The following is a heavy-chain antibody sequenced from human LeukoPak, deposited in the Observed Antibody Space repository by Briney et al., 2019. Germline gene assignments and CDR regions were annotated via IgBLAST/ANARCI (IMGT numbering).Heavy chain of an antibody. CDR1: RFTFSSYA. V-gene: IGHV3-23*01. Sequence: GGSLRLSCAASRFTFSSYAMSWVRQAPGKGLEWVSVITGSGGSTYYADSVKGRFTISRDNSKNTLYLQMNSLRAEDTAVYYCAKVPQSGFPYYFDCWGQGTLVTVSS. J-gene: IGHJ4*02. CDR3: AKVPQSGFPYYFDC. CDR2: ITGSGGST. D-gene: IGHD5-12*01.